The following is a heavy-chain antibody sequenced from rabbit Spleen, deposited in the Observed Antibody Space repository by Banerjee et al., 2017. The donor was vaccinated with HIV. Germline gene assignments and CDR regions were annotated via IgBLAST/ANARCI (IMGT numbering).Heavy chain of an antibody. CDR1: GFSFSSSYW. CDR2: IYTSTGRT. V-gene: IGHV1S45*01. CDR3: ARGSGGSAGVAPYGMDL. D-gene: IGHD7-1*01. J-gene: IGHJ6*01. Sequence: QEQLEESGGDLVKPEGSLTLTCTASGFSFSSSYWMCWVRQAPGKGLEWIACIYTSTGRTWYATWVNGRFTSSKPSSTTVTLQMTSLTAADTATYFCARGSGGSAGVAPYGMDLWGPGTLVTVS.